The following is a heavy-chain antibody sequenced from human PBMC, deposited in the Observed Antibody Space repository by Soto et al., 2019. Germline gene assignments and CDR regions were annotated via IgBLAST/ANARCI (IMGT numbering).Heavy chain of an antibody. V-gene: IGHV3-30*18. CDR1: GFTFSSYG. D-gene: IGHD6-19*01. J-gene: IGHJ6*02. Sequence: GGSLRLSCAASGFTFSSYGMHWVRQAPGKGLEWVAVISYDGSNKYYADSVKGRFTISKDNSKNTLYLQMSSLRAEDTAVYYCVKDGSSGWPYFYDMDVWGQGTTVTVSS. CDR2: ISYDGSNK. CDR3: VKDGSSGWPYFYDMDV.